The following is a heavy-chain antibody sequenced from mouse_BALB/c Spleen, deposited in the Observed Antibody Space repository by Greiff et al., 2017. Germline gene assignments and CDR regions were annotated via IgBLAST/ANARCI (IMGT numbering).Heavy chain of an antibody. V-gene: IGHV14-3*02. D-gene: IGHD2-4*01. J-gene: IGHJ4*01. CDR3: APIYYDYDPYAMDY. Sequence: EVQLQQSGAELVKPGASVKLSCTASGFNIKDTYMHWVKQRPEQGLEWIGRIDPANGNTKYDPKFHGQATITADTSSNTAYLQLSSLTSEDTAVYYCAPIYYDYDPYAMDYWGQGTSVTVSS. CDR2: IDPANGNT. CDR1: GFNIKDTY.